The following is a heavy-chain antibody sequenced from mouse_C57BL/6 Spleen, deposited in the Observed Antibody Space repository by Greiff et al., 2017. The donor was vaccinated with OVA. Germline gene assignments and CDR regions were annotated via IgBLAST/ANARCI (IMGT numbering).Heavy chain of an antibody. D-gene: IGHD1-1*01. CDR1: GYTFTSYW. CDR2: IHPNSGST. V-gene: IGHV1-64*01. CDR3: ARGDGSTLGYFDV. Sequence: VKLQQPGAELVKPGASVKLSCKASGYTFTSYWMHWVKQRPGQGLEWIGMIHPNSGSTNYNEKFKSKATLTVDKSSSTAYMQLSSLTSEDSAVYYCARGDGSTLGYFDVWGTGTTVTVSS. J-gene: IGHJ1*03.